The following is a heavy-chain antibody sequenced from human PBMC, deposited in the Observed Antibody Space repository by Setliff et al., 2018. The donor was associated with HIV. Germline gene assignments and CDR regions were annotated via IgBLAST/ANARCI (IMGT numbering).Heavy chain of an antibody. Sequence: ASVKVSCKASGYTFTSYGISWVRQAPGQGLEWMGWINGGNAITKFSQKFQGRVTITADESTSTAYMELSSLRSEDTAVYYCARGVEMATINDAFDIWGQGTMVTVSS. J-gene: IGHJ3*02. CDR3: ARGVEMATINDAFDI. V-gene: IGHV1-18*01. CDR2: INGGNAIT. CDR1: GYTFTSYG. D-gene: IGHD5-12*01.